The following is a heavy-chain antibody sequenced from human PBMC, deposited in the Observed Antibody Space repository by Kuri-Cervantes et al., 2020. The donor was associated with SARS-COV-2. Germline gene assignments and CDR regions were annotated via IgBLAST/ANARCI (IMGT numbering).Heavy chain of an antibody. J-gene: IGHJ4*02. CDR3: ARDLGYDSSGYPS. Sequence: ESLKISCAASGFTFSNAWMNWVRQPPGKGLEWIGSIYHSGSTYYNPSLKSRVTISVDTSKNQFSLKLSSVTAADTAVYYCARDLGYDSSGYPSWGQGTLVTVSS. CDR1: GFTFSNAW. CDR2: IYHSGST. V-gene: IGHV4-38-2*02. D-gene: IGHD3-22*01.